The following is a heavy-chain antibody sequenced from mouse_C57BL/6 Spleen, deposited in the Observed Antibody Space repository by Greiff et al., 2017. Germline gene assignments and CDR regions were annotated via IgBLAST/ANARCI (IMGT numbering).Heavy chain of an antibody. Sequence: DVHLVESGGGLVKPGGSLKLSCAASGFTFSDYGMHWVRQAPEKGLEWVAYISSGSSTIYYADTVKGRFTISRDNAKNTLFLQMTSLRSEDTAMYYCARGSYYGSSYVSAYWGQGTLVTVSA. CDR3: ARGSYYGSSYVSAY. CDR2: ISSGSSTI. CDR1: GFTFSDYG. V-gene: IGHV5-17*01. J-gene: IGHJ3*01. D-gene: IGHD1-1*01.